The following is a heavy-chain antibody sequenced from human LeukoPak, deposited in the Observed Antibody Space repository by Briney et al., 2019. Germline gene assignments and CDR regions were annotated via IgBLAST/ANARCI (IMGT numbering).Heavy chain of an antibody. CDR3: ARFLRTGYYYYGMDV. CDR2: INHSGST. Sequence: SETLSLTCAVYGGSFSGYYWSWFAHPPGKGLEWIGEINHSGSTNYNPSLKSRVTISVDTSKNQFSLKLSSVAAADTAVYYCARFLRTGYYYYGMDVWGQGTTVTVSS. J-gene: IGHJ6*02. CDR1: GGSFSGYY. D-gene: IGHD1-14*01. V-gene: IGHV4-34*01.